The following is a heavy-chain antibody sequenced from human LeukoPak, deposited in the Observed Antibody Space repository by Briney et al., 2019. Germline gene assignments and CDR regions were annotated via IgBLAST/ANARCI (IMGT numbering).Heavy chain of an antibody. CDR2: INARGDT. J-gene: IGHJ5*02. D-gene: IGHD2-2*01. V-gene: IGHV4-34*01. Sequence: PETLSLTCAVYGWSFNDYYWNWVRQPPGKGLEWIGEINARGDTNYNPSLKSRVTISVDSSKNQFSLTLTSMIAADTAIYYCARGQVPAARGYNWFDPWGQGTLATVSS. CDR1: GWSFNDYY. CDR3: ARGQVPAARGYNWFDP.